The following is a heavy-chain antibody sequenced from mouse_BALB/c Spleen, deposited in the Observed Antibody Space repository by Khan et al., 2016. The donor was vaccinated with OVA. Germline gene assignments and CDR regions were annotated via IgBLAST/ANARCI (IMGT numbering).Heavy chain of an antibody. Sequence: VQLKQSGPELMKPGASVKISCKASGYSFTNYYIHWVKQSHGQSLEWIGYIDPFNGGTNYNQKFKGTATLTVDKSSSTAYMLLSSLTSEESAVYYCTRLGTTGWFAYWGQGTLVTVSA. CDR3: TRLGTTGWFAY. V-gene: IGHV1S135*01. D-gene: IGHD2-13*01. J-gene: IGHJ3*01. CDR1: GYSFTNYY. CDR2: IDPFNGGT.